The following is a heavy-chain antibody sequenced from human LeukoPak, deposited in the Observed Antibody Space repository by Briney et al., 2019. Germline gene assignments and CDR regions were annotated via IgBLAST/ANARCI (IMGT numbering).Heavy chain of an antibody. CDR3: ARVTRTGTII. V-gene: IGHV3-30*15. Sequence: GGSLRLSCAASGFTFSSYAIHWVRQAPGKGLEWVTVISNDGSKKSYADSVKGRFIISRDNSKNTVYLQMSSLRPEDTAMFYCARVTRTGTIIWGQGTLVTVSS. CDR1: GFTFSSYA. J-gene: IGHJ4*02. CDR2: ISNDGSKK. D-gene: IGHD1/OR15-1a*01.